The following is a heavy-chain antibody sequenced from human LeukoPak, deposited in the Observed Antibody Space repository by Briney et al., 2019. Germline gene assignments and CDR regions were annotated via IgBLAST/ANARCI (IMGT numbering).Heavy chain of an antibody. D-gene: IGHD3-3*01. CDR2: INPDSGHA. V-gene: IGHV1-18*01. J-gene: IGHJ3*02. Sequence: GAAVKVSYKTSGYTSDFMKYGVAWVRQAPGQGLEWMGWINPDSGHANYAQKFQGRVTMTTHTSTSTAYMELRSLRSEDTAVYYCARDPHGQGLIDRFLEWDGIPSRAFDIWGQGTMVTVSS. CDR1: GYTSDFMKYG. CDR3: ARDPHGQGLIDRFLEWDGIPSRAFDI.